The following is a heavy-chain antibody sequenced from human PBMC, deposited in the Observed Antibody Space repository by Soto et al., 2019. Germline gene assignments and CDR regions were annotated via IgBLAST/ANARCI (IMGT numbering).Heavy chain of an antibody. V-gene: IGHV3-21*06. J-gene: IGHJ4*02. CDR1: DFPFTGYI. CDR3: ARESEDLTSNFDY. CDR2: ISSTTNYI. Sequence: GPLLLSCAASDFPFTGYIMNLVRQAPGKGLEWVSPISSTTNYIYYGDSMKGRFTISRDNAKNSLYLEMNSLRAEDTAVYYCARESEDLTSNFDYWGQGTLVTVSS.